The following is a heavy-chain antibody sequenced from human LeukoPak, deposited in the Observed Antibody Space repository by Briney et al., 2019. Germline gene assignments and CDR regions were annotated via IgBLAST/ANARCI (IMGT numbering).Heavy chain of an antibody. Sequence: TLSLTCNVSGGSISSGDYYWSLIRQPPGKGLEWIGYIYYTGSTYYNPSLKSRVTISVVTSKIQFSLKLSSVTAADTAVYYCARVARDAFDIWGQGTMVTVSS. CDR2: IYYTGST. V-gene: IGHV4-30-4*01. D-gene: IGHD5-12*01. J-gene: IGHJ3*02. CDR1: GGSISSGDYY. CDR3: ARVARDAFDI.